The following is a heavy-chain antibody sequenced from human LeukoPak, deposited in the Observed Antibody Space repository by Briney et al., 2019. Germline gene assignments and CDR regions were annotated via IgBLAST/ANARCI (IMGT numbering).Heavy chain of an antibody. D-gene: IGHD2-21*01. V-gene: IGHV1-46*01. CDR3: ARDLLVEFGLDEDDAFDI. Sequence: GASVKVSCKASGYTFTSYYMHWVRQAPGQGLEWMGIINPSGGSTSYAQKFQGRVTMTRDMSTSTVYMELSRLRSEDTAVYYCARDLLVEFGLDEDDAFDIWGQGTMVTVSS. CDR2: INPSGGST. CDR1: GYTFTSYY. J-gene: IGHJ3*02.